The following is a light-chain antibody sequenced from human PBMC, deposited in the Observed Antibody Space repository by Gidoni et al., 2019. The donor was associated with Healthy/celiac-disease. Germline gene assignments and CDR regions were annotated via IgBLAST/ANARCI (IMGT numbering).Light chain of an antibody. V-gene: IGLV1-40*01. CDR1: SSNIGAGYD. Sequence: QSVLTQPPSVSGAPVQRVTISCTRSSSNIGAGYDVHWYQQLPGTAPNLLIYGNSNRPSGVPDRFSGSKSGTSASLAITGLQAEDEADYYCQSYDSSLSGVVFGGGTKLTVL. CDR2: GNS. J-gene: IGLJ2*01. CDR3: QSYDSSLSGVV.